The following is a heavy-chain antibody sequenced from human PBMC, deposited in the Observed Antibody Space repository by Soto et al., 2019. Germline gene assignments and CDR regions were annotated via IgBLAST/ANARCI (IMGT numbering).Heavy chain of an antibody. CDR2: INPNSGGT. D-gene: IGHD3-22*01. CDR1: GYTFTGYY. Sequence: ASVKVSCKASGYTFTGYYMHWVRQAPGQGLEWMGWINPNSGGTNYAQKFQGRVTMTRDTSISTAYMELSRLRSDDTAVYYCARDDVGYYDSSGRPFDCWGQGTLVTAPQ. V-gene: IGHV1-2*02. CDR3: ARDDVGYYDSSGRPFDC. J-gene: IGHJ4*02.